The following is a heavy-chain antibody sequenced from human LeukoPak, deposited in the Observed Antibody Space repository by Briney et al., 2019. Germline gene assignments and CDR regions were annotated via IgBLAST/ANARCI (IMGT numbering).Heavy chain of an antibody. Sequence: GGSLRLSCAASGFTFSTYEMNWVRQAPGKGLEWVSYISSSGSIIYYADSVKGRFTISRDNAKRSLFLQMNSLRVEDTAVYYCARTMWGFDYWGQGTLVTVSS. CDR3: ARTMWGFDY. D-gene: IGHD7-27*01. V-gene: IGHV3-48*03. CDR2: ISSSGSII. CDR1: GFTFSTYE. J-gene: IGHJ4*02.